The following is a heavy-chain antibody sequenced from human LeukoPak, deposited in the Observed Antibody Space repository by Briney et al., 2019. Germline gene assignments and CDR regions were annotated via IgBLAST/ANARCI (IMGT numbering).Heavy chain of an antibody. V-gene: IGHV1-69*04. CDR2: IVPILGIA. J-gene: IGHJ5*02. CDR1: GYTFTGYY. D-gene: IGHD6-6*01. CDR3: ARDKYSSSSLYNWFDP. Sequence: ASVKVSCKAAGYTFTGYYMHWGRQAPGQGLEWVGRIVPILGIANYAQKSQGRVTITADKSTSAAYMELSSLRSEDTAVYYCARDKYSSSSLYNWFDPWGQGTLVTVSS.